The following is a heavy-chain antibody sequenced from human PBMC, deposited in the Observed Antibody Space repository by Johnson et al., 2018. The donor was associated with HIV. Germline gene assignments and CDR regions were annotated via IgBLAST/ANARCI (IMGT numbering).Heavy chain of an antibody. D-gene: IGHD1-14*01. V-gene: IGHV3-30*14. CDR2: ISYDGSNK. CDR3: ARDDRPDGFDI. J-gene: IGHJ3*02. CDR1: GFTFSSYA. Sequence: QVLLVESGGGVVQPGRSLRLSCAASGFTFSSYAMHWVRQAPGKGLEWVAVISYDGSNKYYADSVKGRFTISRDNSKNTVSLQMNSLRVEDTAVYYCARDDRPDGFDIWGQGTMVTVSS.